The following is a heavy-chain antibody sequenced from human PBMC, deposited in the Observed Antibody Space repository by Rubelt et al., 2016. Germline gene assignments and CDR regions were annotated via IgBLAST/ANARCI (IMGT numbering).Heavy chain of an antibody. J-gene: IGHJ6*02. V-gene: IGHV3-30*04. CDR1: GFTFSSYA. D-gene: IGHD2-21*01. CDR2: ISYDGSNE. Sequence: QVQLVESGGGVVQPGRSLRLSCAASGFTFSSYAMHWVRQAPGKGLEWVAVISYDGSNEYYADSVKGRFTISRDNSQNTLYLQRNSLRAEDTAVYYCARDRELWWSGVDRFYYYGMDVWGQGTTVTVSS. CDR3: ARDRELWWSGVDRFYYYGMDV.